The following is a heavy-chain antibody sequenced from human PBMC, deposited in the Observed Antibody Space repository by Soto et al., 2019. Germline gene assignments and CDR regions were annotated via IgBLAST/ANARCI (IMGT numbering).Heavy chain of an antibody. J-gene: IGHJ4*02. CDR2: ISAYNGHT. Sequence: QVQLVQSGPEVKKPGASVKVSCKASGYTFTNYGFNWVRQAPGQGREWMGGISAYNGHTKYSQIFQARVTMTTDTCTSTAYMELRSLTPDDTAVYYCATEGAGTNPLGYWGQGTLVTVSS. D-gene: IGHD2-8*01. V-gene: IGHV1-18*01. CDR3: ATEGAGTNPLGY. CDR1: GYTFTNYG.